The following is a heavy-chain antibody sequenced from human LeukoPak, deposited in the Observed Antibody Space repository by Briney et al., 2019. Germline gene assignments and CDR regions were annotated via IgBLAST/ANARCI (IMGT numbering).Heavy chain of an antibody. J-gene: IGHJ3*02. CDR3: ASSITLIVRHAFVI. CDR2: IYYSGST. Sequence: PSETLSLTCTVSGGSISSSSYYWGWIRQPPGKGLEWIGSIYYSGSTYYNPSLKSRVTISVDTSKDKFSLKLSSVTAADTAVYYCASSITLIVRHAFVICGEGEMVTVSS. D-gene: IGHD3-22*01. V-gene: IGHV4-39*01. CDR1: GGSISSSSYY.